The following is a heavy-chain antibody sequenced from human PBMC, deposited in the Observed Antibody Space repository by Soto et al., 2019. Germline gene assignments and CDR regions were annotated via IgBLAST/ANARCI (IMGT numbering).Heavy chain of an antibody. CDR1: GSTFSNYW. D-gene: IGHD4-17*01. Sequence: EVQLVESGGGLVQPGGSLRLSCAASGSTFSNYWMNWVRQAPGKGLEWVANIGQDGSEKNYVDSVKGRFTISRDNAKNSLYLQVNSLTAEDTAVYYCARDTGGDFDYWGQGTLVTVSS. CDR2: IGQDGSEK. J-gene: IGHJ4*02. V-gene: IGHV3-7*01. CDR3: ARDTGGDFDY.